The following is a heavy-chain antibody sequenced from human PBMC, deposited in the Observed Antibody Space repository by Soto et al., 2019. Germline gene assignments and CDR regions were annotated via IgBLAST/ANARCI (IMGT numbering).Heavy chain of an antibody. D-gene: IGHD6-13*01. J-gene: IGHJ4*02. Sequence: PGGSLRLSCAASGFTFSSYGMHWVRQAPGKGLEWVAVISYDGSNKYYADSVKGRFTISRDNSKNTLYLQMNSLRAEDTAVYYCAKDIAAAGTGPFDDYWGQGTLVTVSS. CDR3: AKDIAAAGTGPFDDY. CDR1: GFTFSSYG. V-gene: IGHV3-30*18. CDR2: ISYDGSNK.